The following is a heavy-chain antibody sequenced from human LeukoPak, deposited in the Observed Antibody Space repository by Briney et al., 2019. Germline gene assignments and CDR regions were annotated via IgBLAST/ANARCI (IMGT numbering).Heavy chain of an antibody. D-gene: IGHD2-15*01. CDR2: INPNSGGT. J-gene: IGHJ5*02. CDR1: GYTFTGYY. Sequence: ASVKVSCKASGYTFTGYYMHWVRQAPGQGLEWMGWINPNSGGTNYAQKFQGRVTMTRDTSISTAYMELSRLRSDDTAVYYCARDRTCSGGSCYLNWFDPWGQGTLVTVSP. CDR3: ARDRTCSGGSCYLNWFDP. V-gene: IGHV1-2*02.